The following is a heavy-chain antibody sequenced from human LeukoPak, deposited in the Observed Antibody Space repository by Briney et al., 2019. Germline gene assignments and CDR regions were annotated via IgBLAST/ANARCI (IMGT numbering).Heavy chain of an antibody. CDR2: TSSSDAGT. J-gene: IGHJ4*02. CDR1: GFTLSTYA. Sequence: GGSLRLSCAASGFTLSTYAMSWVRQTPGKGLEWVAATSSSDAGTYHADSVGGRFTISRDNSKNTLYLQMNRLRPEDAAVYYCAKAPVTTCRGAFCSPFDYWGLGTLVTVSS. D-gene: IGHD2-15*01. CDR3: AKAPVTTCRGAFCSPFDY. V-gene: IGHV3-23*01.